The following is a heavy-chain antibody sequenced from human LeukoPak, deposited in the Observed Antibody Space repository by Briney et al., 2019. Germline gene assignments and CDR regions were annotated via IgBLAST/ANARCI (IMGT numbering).Heavy chain of an antibody. D-gene: IGHD3-22*01. CDR2: INAYNGNT. J-gene: IGHJ3*02. CDR3: ARGDYYDSSGIQGDAFDI. V-gene: IGHV1-18*01. CDR1: GYTFTSYG. Sequence: ASVKVSCKASGYTFTSYGISWVRQAPGQGLEWMGWINAYNGNTNYAQKLQGRVTMTTDTSTSTAYMELRSLRSDDTAEYYCARGDYYDSSGIQGDAFDIWGQGTMVTVSS.